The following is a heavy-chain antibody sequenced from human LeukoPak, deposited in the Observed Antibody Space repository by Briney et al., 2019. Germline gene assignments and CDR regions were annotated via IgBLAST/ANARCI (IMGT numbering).Heavy chain of an antibody. CDR3: ARGGYQLPEISWFDS. CDR2: IIPIFGTA. D-gene: IGHD2-2*01. J-gene: IGHJ5*01. CDR1: GGTFSSYA. Sequence: SVKVSCKASGGTFSSYAISWVRQAPGQGLEWMGGIIPIFGTANYAQKFQGRVTITADESTSTAYMELSSLRSEDTAVYYCARGGYQLPEISWFDSWGQGTLVTVSS. V-gene: IGHV1-69*13.